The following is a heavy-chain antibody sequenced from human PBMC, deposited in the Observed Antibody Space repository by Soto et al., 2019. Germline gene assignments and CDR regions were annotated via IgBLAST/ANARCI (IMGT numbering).Heavy chain of an antibody. CDR1: GGSISSSSYY. Sequence: QLQLQESGPGLVKPSETLSLTCTVSGGSISSSSYYWGWIRQPPGKGLEWIGSIYYSGSTYYNPSLKSRVTLYVDTSKNQFSLKLSSVTAADTAVYYCARLGRGYGDRRDYWGQGTLVTVSS. CDR3: ARLGRGYGDRRDY. J-gene: IGHJ4*02. D-gene: IGHD4-17*01. CDR2: IYYSGST. V-gene: IGHV4-39*01.